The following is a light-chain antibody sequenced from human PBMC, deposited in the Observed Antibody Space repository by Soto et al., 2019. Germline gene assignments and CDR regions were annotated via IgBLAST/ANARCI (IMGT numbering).Light chain of an antibody. CDR1: SSDVGGYNY. CDR3: SSYTSSSTLYV. Sequence: QSVLTQPASVSGSPGQSITISCTGTSSDVGGYNYVSWYQQHPGKAPKLMIYDVSNRPSGVSNRFSGSKSGNTASLTISGLKAEDEYDYYCSSYTSSSTLYVFGTGTKRTVL. CDR2: DVS. V-gene: IGLV2-14*01. J-gene: IGLJ1*01.